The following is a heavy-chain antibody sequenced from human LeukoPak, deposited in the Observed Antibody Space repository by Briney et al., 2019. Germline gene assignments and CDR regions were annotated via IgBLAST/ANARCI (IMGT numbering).Heavy chain of an antibody. Sequence: AGGSLRLSCAASGFTFDDYGMSWVRQPPGKGLEWVSGINWNGGSTGYAHSVKGRFTISRDNAKNSLYLKMNSLRAEDAALYYCARAKGTMVRGASYFDYWGQGTLVTVSS. CDR2: INWNGGST. CDR1: GFTFDDYG. J-gene: IGHJ4*02. D-gene: IGHD3-10*01. CDR3: ARAKGTMVRGASYFDY. V-gene: IGHV3-20*04.